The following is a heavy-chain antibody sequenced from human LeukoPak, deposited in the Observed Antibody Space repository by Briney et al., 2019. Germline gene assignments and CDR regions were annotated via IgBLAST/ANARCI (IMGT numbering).Heavy chain of an antibody. D-gene: IGHD3-3*01. V-gene: IGHV4-61*01. Sequence: SETLSLTCTVSGYSISSGFYWGWIRQPPGKGLEWIGYIYYSGSTNYNPSFKSRVTISVDTSKNQFSLKLSSVTAADTAVYYCARASEDFWSGYPHFDYWGQGTLVTVSS. CDR1: GYSISSGFY. CDR2: IYYSGST. J-gene: IGHJ4*02. CDR3: ARASEDFWSGYPHFDY.